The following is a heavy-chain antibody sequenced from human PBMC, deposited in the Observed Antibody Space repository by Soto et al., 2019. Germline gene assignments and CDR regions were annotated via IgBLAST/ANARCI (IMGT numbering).Heavy chain of an antibody. CDR3: ARSIGTYGSGSAKGYGMDV. J-gene: IGHJ6*02. CDR2: IIPILGIA. Sequence: QVQLVQSGAEVKKPGSSVKVSCKASGGTFSSYTISWVRQAPGQGLEWMGRIIPILGIANYAQKFQGRVTITADTSTSTAYMELSSLRSEDTAVYYCARSIGTYGSGSAKGYGMDVWGQGTTVTVSS. V-gene: IGHV1-69*02. D-gene: IGHD3-10*01. CDR1: GGTFSSYT.